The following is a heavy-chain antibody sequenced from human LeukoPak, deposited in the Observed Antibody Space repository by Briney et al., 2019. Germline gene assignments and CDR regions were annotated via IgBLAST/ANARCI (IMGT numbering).Heavy chain of an antibody. V-gene: IGHV4-59*08. J-gene: IGHJ4*02. CDR2: IYYSGST. Sequence: SETLSLTCTVSGDSVTTYYWSWIRQPPGKGLEWIGYIYYSGSTNYNPSLKSRVTMSVDTSKNQFSLELSSVTAADTAVYYCARHVRFCDSSRCFFIPDWDYWGQGTLVTVSS. CDR3: ARHVRFCDSSRCFFIPDWDY. CDR1: GDSVTTYY. D-gene: IGHD3-22*01.